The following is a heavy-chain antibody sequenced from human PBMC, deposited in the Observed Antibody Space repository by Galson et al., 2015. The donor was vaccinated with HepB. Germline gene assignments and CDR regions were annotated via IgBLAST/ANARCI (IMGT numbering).Heavy chain of an antibody. Sequence: SVKVSCKASGYTFTSYGISWVRQAPGQGLEWMGWISAYNGNTNYAQKLQGRVTTTTDTSTSTAYMELRSLRSDDTAVYYCARGGDYYDSSGYYGVDYWGQGTLVTVSS. D-gene: IGHD3-22*01. V-gene: IGHV1-18*01. CDR3: ARGGDYYDSSGYYGVDY. CDR2: ISAYNGNT. J-gene: IGHJ4*02. CDR1: GYTFTSYG.